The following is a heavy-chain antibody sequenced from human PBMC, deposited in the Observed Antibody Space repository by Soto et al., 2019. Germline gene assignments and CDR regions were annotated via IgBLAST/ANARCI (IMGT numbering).Heavy chain of an antibody. CDR2: INAGGGNT. D-gene: IGHD3-3*01. CDR1: LFSFNTFA. Sequence: PVGSLRLSCVSSLFSFNTFAMSCVRHAPGKWLEWVSSINAGGGNTYYADSVKGRFTVSRDNSKNTLHLQMDTLRAEDTAIYYCAKDSYNDFWTGHYYHLEYWGQGTQVIVSS. J-gene: IGHJ4*02. CDR3: AKDSYNDFWTGHYYHLEY. V-gene: IGHV3-23*01.